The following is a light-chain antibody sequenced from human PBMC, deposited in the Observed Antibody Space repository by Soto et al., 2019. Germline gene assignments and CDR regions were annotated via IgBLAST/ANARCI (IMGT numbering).Light chain of an antibody. CDR1: QSVSSGR. CDR3: QQYGSSPFT. Sequence: EIVLTQSPGTLSLSPGQRATLSCRASQSVSSGRLAWYQQTPGQAPGLLIYGASSRATGIPDRFSGSGSGTDFTLSISRLEPEDFAMYYCQQYGSSPFTFGGGTKVEIK. J-gene: IGKJ4*01. V-gene: IGKV3-20*01. CDR2: GAS.